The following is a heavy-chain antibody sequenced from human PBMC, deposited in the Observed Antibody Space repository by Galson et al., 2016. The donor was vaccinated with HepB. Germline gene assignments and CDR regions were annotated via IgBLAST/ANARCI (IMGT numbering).Heavy chain of an antibody. V-gene: IGHV5-51*01. CDR3: ARRLYSGYGVDY. Sequence: QSGAEVTKPGESLKISCKASGYNFSTYWIGWVRQMPGKGLEWMGIIYPGDSDTRYSPSFQGQVTISADKSISTAYLQWSSLKASDSVMYYCARRLYSGYGVDYWGQGTLVTVSS. CDR2: IYPGDSDT. J-gene: IGHJ4*02. D-gene: IGHD5-12*01. CDR1: GYNFSTYW.